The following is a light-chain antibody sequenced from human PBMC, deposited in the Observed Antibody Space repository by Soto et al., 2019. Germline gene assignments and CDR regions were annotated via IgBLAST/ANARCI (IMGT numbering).Light chain of an antibody. Sequence: VVMNQYPLFLPVTLGQQASISCRSTQSLVSCDGNTYLTWLQQRPGQSPRRLIYMVSGRESGVPDRFSGGGSGTDFTLKISSVEAEDVGVYYCMQGSHCPGTFRQGTKVDIK. V-gene: IGKV2-30*01. J-gene: IGKJ1*01. CDR1: QSLVSCDGNTY. CDR2: MVS. CDR3: MQGSHCPGT.